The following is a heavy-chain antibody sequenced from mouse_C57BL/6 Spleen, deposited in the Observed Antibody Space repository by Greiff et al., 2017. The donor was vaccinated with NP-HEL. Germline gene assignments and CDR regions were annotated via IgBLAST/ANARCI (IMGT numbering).Heavy chain of an antibody. CDR2: IHPNSGST. Sequence: QVQLKESGAELVKPGASVKLSCKASGYTFTSYWMHWVKQRPGQGLEWIGMIHPNSGSTNYNEKFKSKATLTVDKSSSTAYMQLSSLTSEDSAVYYCASPGPGAMEYWGQGTPVTVSS. J-gene: IGHJ4*01. CDR3: ASPGPGAMEY. D-gene: IGHD3-3*01. V-gene: IGHV1-64*01. CDR1: GYTFTSYW.